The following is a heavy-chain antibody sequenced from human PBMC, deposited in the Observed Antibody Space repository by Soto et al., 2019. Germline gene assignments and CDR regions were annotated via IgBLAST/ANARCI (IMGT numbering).Heavy chain of an antibody. CDR2: IYYSGTT. CDR3: ARREIQGPIDY. J-gene: IGHJ4*02. CDR1: GYSISSNNW. V-gene: IGHV4-28*01. Sequence: QVQLQEWGPGLVKPSDTLSLTCAVSGYSISSNNWWGWIRQPPGKGLEWIGYIYYSGTTYYNPSLKSRVTMSVDTSKNQFSLKLTSVTAVDTAVYYCARREIQGPIDYWGQGTLVTVSS. D-gene: IGHD1-26*01.